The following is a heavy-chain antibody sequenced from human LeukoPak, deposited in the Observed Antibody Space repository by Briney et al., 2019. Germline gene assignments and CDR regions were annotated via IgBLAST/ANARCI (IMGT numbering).Heavy chain of an antibody. D-gene: IGHD6-19*01. V-gene: IGHV4-4*07. Sequence: KSSETLSLTCSVSGGSTNNYFWSRIRQSAGKGLEWIGRVNPYGTSNYNPSLKSRVTMSVDTSKNLVSLRLTSLTAADTAVYYCARDRRPRAVAGAYISYGMDVWGQGTTVTVSS. CDR2: VNPYGTS. J-gene: IGHJ6*02. CDR1: GGSTNNYF. CDR3: ARDRRPRAVAGAYISYGMDV.